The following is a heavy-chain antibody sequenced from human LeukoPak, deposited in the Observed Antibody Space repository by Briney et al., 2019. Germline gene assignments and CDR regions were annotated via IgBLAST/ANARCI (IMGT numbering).Heavy chain of an antibody. CDR2: ISGSGGST. Sequence: PGGSLRLSCAASGFTFSSYVMSWVRQAPGKGLEWVAAISGSGGSTYYADSVKGRFTISRDNSKHTLYLQMNSLRAEDTAVYYCAKASRRIAAAGTVRYYYYMDVWGKGTTVTVSS. D-gene: IGHD6-13*01. CDR3: AKASRRIAAAGTVRYYYYMDV. V-gene: IGHV3-23*01. CDR1: GFTFSSYV. J-gene: IGHJ6*03.